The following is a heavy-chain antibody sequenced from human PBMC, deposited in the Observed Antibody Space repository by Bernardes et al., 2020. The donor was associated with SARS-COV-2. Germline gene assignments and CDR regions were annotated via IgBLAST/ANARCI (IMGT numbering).Heavy chain of an antibody. Sequence: GESLSLSCEASGFTFNNFGMHWVRQAPGKGLEWVAVISYEGSIQHYADSVKGRFTISRDSSKNTVYLQMNTLRPEDTAVYYCAKLRSVLWIHPYYNAMDAWGQGTTVTVSS. CDR1: GFTFNNFG. CDR2: ISYEGSIQ. J-gene: IGHJ6*02. CDR3: AKLRSVLWIHPYYNAMDA. D-gene: IGHD2-2*01. V-gene: IGHV3-30*18.